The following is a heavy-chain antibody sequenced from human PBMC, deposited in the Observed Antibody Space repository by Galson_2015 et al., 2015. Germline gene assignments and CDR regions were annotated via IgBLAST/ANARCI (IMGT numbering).Heavy chain of an antibody. Sequence: SLRLSCAASGFTFSTSDMHWVRHATGEGLEWVSAISTGGDTYYSGPVKGRFTISRENAKNSLYLQMDNLRAGDTAVYYCAREGSSSAWNNWSFDLWGRGTLVTVSS. CDR2: ISTGGDT. D-gene: IGHD1/OR15-1a*01. V-gene: IGHV3-13*01. CDR1: GFTFSTSD. CDR3: AREGSSSAWNNWSFDL. J-gene: IGHJ2*01.